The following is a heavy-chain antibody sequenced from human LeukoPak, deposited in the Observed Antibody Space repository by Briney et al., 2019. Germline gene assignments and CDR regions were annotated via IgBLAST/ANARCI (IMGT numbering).Heavy chain of an antibody. CDR2: INHSGST. CDR3: ARGGVPPKVAATGFPY. Sequence: SETLSFTCAVYGGSFSGYYWSWIRQPPGKGLEWIGEINHSGSTNYNPSLKSRVTISVDTSKNQFSLKLSSVTAADTAVYYCARGGVPPKVAATGFPYWGQGTLVTVSS. D-gene: IGHD2-15*01. CDR1: GGSFSGYY. J-gene: IGHJ4*02. V-gene: IGHV4-34*01.